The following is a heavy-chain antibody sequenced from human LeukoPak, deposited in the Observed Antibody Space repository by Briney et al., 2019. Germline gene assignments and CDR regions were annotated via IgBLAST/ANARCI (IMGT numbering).Heavy chain of an antibody. CDR2: ISYDGSNK. CDR1: GFTFSSYA. Sequence: PGGSLRLSCAASGFTFSSYAMHWVRQAPGKGLEWVAVISYDGSNKYNADSVKGRFTISRDNSKNTLYLQMNSLRTEDTAVYYCAVDVYRDAYNTTIYLYSHYGLDVWGQGTTVVVSS. D-gene: IGHD5-24*01. CDR3: AVDVYRDAYNTTIYLYSHYGLDV. V-gene: IGHV3-30-3*01. J-gene: IGHJ6*02.